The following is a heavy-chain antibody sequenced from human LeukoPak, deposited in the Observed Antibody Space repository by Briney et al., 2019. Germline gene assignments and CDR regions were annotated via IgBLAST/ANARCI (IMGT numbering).Heavy chain of an antibody. CDR1: GYAISNSYY. CDR2: IYYSGST. CDR3: ASLRTGDFDY. Sequence: SETLSLTCTVSGYAISNSYYWGWIRQPPGKGLEWIGNIYYSGSTYYNPSFKSRLTISVDTSKNQFSLKLSSVTAADTAVYYCASLRTGDFDYWGQGALVTVSS. J-gene: IGHJ4*02. D-gene: IGHD3-10*01. V-gene: IGHV4-38-2*02.